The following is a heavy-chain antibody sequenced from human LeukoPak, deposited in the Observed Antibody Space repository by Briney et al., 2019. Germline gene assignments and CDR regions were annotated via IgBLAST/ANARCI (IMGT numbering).Heavy chain of an antibody. CDR1: GGSISSSSYY. Sequence: SETLSLTCTVSGGSISSSSYYWGWIRQPPGKGLEWIGSIYYSGSTYYNPSLKSRVTMSVDTSKNQFSLNLRSVTAADTAVYYCARGPPPDFDCWGQGTLVTVSS. J-gene: IGHJ4*02. V-gene: IGHV4-39*07. CDR2: IYYSGST. CDR3: ARGPPPDFDC.